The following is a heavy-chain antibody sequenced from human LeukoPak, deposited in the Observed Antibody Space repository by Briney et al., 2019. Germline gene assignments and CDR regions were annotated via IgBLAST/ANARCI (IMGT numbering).Heavy chain of an antibody. CDR3: ARGSRGSYPRLYY. D-gene: IGHD1-26*01. J-gene: IGHJ4*02. CDR1: GGSISSYY. CDR2: IYYSGST. V-gene: IGHV4-59*01. Sequence: SETLSLTCTVSGGSISSYYWSWIRQPPGKGLEWIGYIYYSGSTNYNPSLKSRVTISVDTSKNQFSLKLSSVTAADTAVYYCARGSRGSYPRLYYWGQGTLVTVSS.